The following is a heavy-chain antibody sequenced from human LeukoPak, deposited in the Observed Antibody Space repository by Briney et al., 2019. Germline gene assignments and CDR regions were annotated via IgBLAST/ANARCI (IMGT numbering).Heavy chain of an antibody. CDR2: INPDGGIT. Sequence: GGSLRLSCADSGFTLSSYWVHWVRQPPGKGLVWVSRINPDGGITNYADSVRGRFTISRDNAKNTLYLQMNSLRAEDTAVHYCARDFTGYSDIWGQGTLVTVSS. D-gene: IGHD5-12*01. CDR1: GFTLSSYW. V-gene: IGHV3-74*01. J-gene: IGHJ4*02. CDR3: ARDFTGYSDI.